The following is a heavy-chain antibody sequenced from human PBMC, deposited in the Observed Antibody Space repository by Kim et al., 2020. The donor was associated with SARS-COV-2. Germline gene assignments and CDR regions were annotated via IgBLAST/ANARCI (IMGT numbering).Heavy chain of an antibody. CDR3: ARGFRLGIAVAGMHY. V-gene: IGHV3-30*04. D-gene: IGHD6-19*01. CDR2: LSYDGSNK. J-gene: IGHJ4*02. Sequence: GGSLRLSCEVSGFTFSSYARHWVRQAPGRGLEWVAVLSYDGSNKYYADSVKGRFTISRDNSKNTLYLQMNSLRAEDTAVYYCARGFRLGIAVAGMHYWGQGTLVTVSS. CDR1: GFTFSSYA.